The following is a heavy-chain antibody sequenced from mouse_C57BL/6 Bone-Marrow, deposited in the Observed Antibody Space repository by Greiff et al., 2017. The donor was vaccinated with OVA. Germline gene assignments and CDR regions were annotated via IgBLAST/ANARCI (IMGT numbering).Heavy chain of an antibody. J-gene: IGHJ2*01. D-gene: IGHD1-1*01. V-gene: IGHV1-72*01. CDR3: AGDDGSSYRDYVDD. CDR2: IEPNSGGT. Sequence: QVQLQQPGAELVKPGASVQLSCKASGYTFTRYWMHWVKQRPGRGLEWIGRIEPNSGGTKYNETFKSKTTLTVDEPSRTDYKQRSSLTSEDSAVYYCAGDDGSSYRDYVDDWGQGTTRTVSS. CDR1: GYTFTRYW.